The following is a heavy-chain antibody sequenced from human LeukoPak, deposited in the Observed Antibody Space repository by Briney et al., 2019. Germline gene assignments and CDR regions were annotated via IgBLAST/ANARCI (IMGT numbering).Heavy chain of an antibody. CDR3: ASVLYSSGWFFADY. D-gene: IGHD6-19*01. V-gene: IGHV4-61*01. CDR2: IYYSGST. CDR1: GGSFSSGSYY. J-gene: IGHJ4*02. Sequence: PSETLSLTCTVSGGSFSSGSYYWSWIRQPPGKGLEWIGYIYYSGSTNYNPSLKSRVTISVDTSKNQFSPKLSSVTAADTAVYYCASVLYSSGWFFADYWGQGTLVTVSS.